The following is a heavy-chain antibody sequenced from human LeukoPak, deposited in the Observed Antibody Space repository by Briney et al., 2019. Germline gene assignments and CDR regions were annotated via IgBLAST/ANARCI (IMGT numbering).Heavy chain of an antibody. CDR1: GGTFSSYA. V-gene: IGHV1-69*13. Sequence: SVKVSCKASGGTFSSYAISWVRQAPGQGLEWMGGIIPIFGTANYAQKFQGRVTITADESTSTAYMELSSLRSEDTSVYYCATGMYYDFWSGYYDDYWGQGTLVTVSS. J-gene: IGHJ4*02. CDR3: ATGMYYDFWSGYYDDY. CDR2: IIPIFGTA. D-gene: IGHD3-3*01.